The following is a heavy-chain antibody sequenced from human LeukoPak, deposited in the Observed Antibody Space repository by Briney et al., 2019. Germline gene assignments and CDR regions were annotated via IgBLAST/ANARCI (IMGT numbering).Heavy chain of an antibody. CDR2: VYYTGST. Sequence: PSETLSLTCSVSGGSVSNYYWSWLRQPPGKGLEGIGYVYYTGSTNYNPSLKSRVTMFEDKSKNQFSLRLYSVTVADTAVYYCARHFAYSSSSYFDYWGQGSLVTVSS. J-gene: IGHJ4*02. D-gene: IGHD6-6*01. CDR3: ARHFAYSSSSYFDY. CDR1: GGSVSNYY. V-gene: IGHV4-59*08.